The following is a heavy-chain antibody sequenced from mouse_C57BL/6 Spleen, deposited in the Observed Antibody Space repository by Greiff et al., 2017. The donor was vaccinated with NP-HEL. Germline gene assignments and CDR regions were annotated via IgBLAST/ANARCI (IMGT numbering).Heavy chain of an antibody. CDR3: ARWGLLRDWRDY. D-gene: IGHD3-3*01. CDR1: GYAFSSSW. Sequence: QVQLQQPGPELVKPGASVKISCKASGYAFSSSWMNWVKQRPGKGLEWIGRIYPGDGDTNYNGKFKGKATLTADKSSSTAYMQLSSLTSEDSAVYFCARWGLLRDWRDYWGQGTSVTVSS. J-gene: IGHJ4*01. V-gene: IGHV1-82*01. CDR2: IYPGDGDT.